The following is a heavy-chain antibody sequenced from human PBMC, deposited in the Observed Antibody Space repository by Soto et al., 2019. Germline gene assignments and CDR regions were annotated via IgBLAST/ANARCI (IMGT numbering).Heavy chain of an antibody. J-gene: IGHJ5*02. D-gene: IGHD2-2*01. CDR1: GGTFSSYA. CDR2: IIPIFGTA. Sequence: QVQLVQSGAEVKKPGSSVKVSCKASGGTFSSYAISWVRQAPGQGLEWMGGIIPIFGTANYAQKFQGRVTITADKSTSTAYMELSSLRSEDTAVYYCARVREEYQLLLGNWFVPWGQGTLVTVSS. CDR3: ARVREEYQLLLGNWFVP. V-gene: IGHV1-69*06.